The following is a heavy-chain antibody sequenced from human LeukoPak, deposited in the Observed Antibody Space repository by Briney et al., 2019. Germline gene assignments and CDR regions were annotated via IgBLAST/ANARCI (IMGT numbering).Heavy chain of an antibody. V-gene: IGHV4-34*01. CDR1: GGSFSGYY. Sequence: SETLSLTCAVYGGSFSGYYWSWIRQPPGKGLEWIGEINHSGSTNYNPSLKSRDTISVDTSKNQFSLKLSSVTAADTAVYYCARLCNTAMVTVSYYYMDVWGKGTTVTVSS. D-gene: IGHD5-18*01. J-gene: IGHJ6*03. CDR2: INHSGST. CDR3: ARLCNTAMVTVSYYYMDV.